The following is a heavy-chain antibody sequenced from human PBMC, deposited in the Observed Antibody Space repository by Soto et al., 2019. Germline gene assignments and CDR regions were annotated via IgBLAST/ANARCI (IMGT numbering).Heavy chain of an antibody. Sequence: QVQLVQSGAEVKKPGASVKVSCKASGYTFTSYDINWVRQATGQGLEWMGWMNPNSGNTGYAQKFQGRVTMTRNTSISTTYMELSSLRSEDTAGYYCARGRNVVSAEYFQHWGQGTLVTVSS. CDR2: MNPNSGNT. CDR3: ARGRNVVSAEYFQH. V-gene: IGHV1-8*01. J-gene: IGHJ1*01. CDR1: GYTFTSYD. D-gene: IGHD2-21*01.